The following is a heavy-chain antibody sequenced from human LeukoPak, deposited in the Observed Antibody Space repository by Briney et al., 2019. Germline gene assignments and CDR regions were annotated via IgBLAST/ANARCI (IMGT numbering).Heavy chain of an antibody. J-gene: IGHJ6*03. Sequence: GGSLRLSCAASGFTFSNYAMSWVRQAPGKGLEWVSGFSGSGGSTYYADSVKGRFTISRDNSKNTLYLQMRSLRAEDTAVYYCAKVGSGTSYYYYYMDVWGKGTTVTVSS. CDR1: GFTFSNYA. CDR3: AKVGSGTSYYYYYMDV. CDR2: FSGSGGST. D-gene: IGHD1-7*01. V-gene: IGHV3-23*01.